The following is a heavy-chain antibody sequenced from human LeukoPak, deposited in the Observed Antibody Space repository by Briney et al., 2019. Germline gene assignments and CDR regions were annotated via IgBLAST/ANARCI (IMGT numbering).Heavy chain of an antibody. V-gene: IGHV3-23*01. D-gene: IGHD6-19*01. CDR1: GFTFSTYS. Sequence: PGGSLRLSCSASGFTFSTYSMTWVRQGPGKGLEWVSSIYPSGESTFYADSLKGRFTISRDNSKNTLYLQMSSLRTEDTAIYYCAKDVVPDSGWDLDYWGQGTLVTVSS. CDR2: IYPSGEST. J-gene: IGHJ4*02. CDR3: AKDVVPDSGWDLDY.